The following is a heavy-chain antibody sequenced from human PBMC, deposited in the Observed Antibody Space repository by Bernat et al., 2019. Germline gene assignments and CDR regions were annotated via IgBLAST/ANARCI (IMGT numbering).Heavy chain of an antibody. CDR3: ARSPPNWGVDY. CDR2: VSPNSGNT. V-gene: IGHV1-8*01. J-gene: IGHJ4*02. CDR1: EYTFTSYD. D-gene: IGHD7-27*01. Sequence: QVQLVQSGAEVKMPGASVKVSCKASEYTFTSYDFNWVRQATGQGLEWMGWVSPNSGNTGYAQKFQGRVTMTRDTSISTVYMELSSLRSEDTAVYYCARSPPNWGVDYWGQGTLVTVSS.